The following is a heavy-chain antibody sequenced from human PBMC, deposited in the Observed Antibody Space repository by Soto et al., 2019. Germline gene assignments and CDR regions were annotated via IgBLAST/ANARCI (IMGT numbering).Heavy chain of an antibody. V-gene: IGHV4-34*01. CDR3: ARDMHAGFTHYFDP. J-gene: IGHJ5*02. CDR1: GGCFSHYY. CDR2: INPSGSA. Sequence: SENPSLTRAVYGGCFSHYYCYCILQPPGKGLEWIGEINPSGSAKYIPSLKSRVIVSLDTSKTQFSLKLTSVTAADTAVYYCARDMHAGFTHYFDPWGQGTLVTVS. D-gene: IGHD1-26*01.